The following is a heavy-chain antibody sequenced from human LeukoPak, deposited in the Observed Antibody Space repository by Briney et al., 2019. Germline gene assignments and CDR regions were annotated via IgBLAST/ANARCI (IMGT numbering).Heavy chain of an antibody. CDR2: IIPIFGTA. D-gene: IGHD2-15*01. V-gene: IGHV1-69*13. CDR3: ARDRSYCSGGSCYPQYNWFDP. J-gene: IGHJ5*02. CDR1: GYTFTSYG. Sequence: ASVKVSCKATGYTFTSYGISWVRQAPGQGLEWMGGIIPIFGTANYAQKFQGRVTITADESTSTAYMELSSLRSEDTAVYYCARDRSYCSGGSCYPQYNWFDPWGQGTLVTVSS.